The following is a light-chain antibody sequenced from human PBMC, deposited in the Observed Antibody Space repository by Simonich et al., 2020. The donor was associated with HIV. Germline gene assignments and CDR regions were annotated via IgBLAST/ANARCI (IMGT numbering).Light chain of an antibody. J-gene: IGKJ2*01. V-gene: IGKV4-1*01. CDR1: QSVFYSSNNKNY. CDR2: WAS. Sequence: DIVMTQSPDSLAVSLGERATINCKSSQSVFYSSNNKNYLAWYQQKPGQPPKLIMYWASTLESGVPDRFSGSGSGTDFTLTISSLQAEDVAVYFCQQCHTHPHTFGQGTKLEIK. CDR3: QQCHTHPHT.